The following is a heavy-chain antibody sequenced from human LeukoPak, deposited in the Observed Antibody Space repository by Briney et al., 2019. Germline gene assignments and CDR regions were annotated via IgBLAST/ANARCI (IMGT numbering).Heavy chain of an antibody. CDR3: GRGFGGYFAVDY. CDR2: IKKAGSEQ. V-gene: IGHV3-7*01. Sequence: GGSLTLSCAASGLTLSRSWVNWVRQTRGKGPEWVPKIKKAGSEQYYVDSVKGLFTIYRENAKNSLYLQMNRLRADDTALYYCGRGFGGYFAVDYWGQGTLVTVSS. D-gene: IGHD3-3*01. CDR1: GLTLSRSW. J-gene: IGHJ4*02.